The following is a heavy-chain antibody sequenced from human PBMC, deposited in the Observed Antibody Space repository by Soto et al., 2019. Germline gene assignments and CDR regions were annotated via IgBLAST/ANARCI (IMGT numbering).Heavy chain of an antibody. D-gene: IGHD2-8*02. V-gene: IGHV3-9*01. CDR3: AKSTGGTANGLDV. CDR2: ISWKSGSI. Sequence: EVQLVESGGDLVQPGRSLRLSCAASGFSFGDYAMHWVRQAPGKGLVWVSGISWKSGSIGYADSVKGRFTISRDNAKNSLYLQMNSLGAEDKALYYCAKSTGGTANGLDVWGQGTTVTVSS. J-gene: IGHJ6*02. CDR1: GFSFGDYA.